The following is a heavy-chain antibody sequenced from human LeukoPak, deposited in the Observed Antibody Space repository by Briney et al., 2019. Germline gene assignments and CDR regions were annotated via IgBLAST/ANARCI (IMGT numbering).Heavy chain of an antibody. Sequence: NPSETLSLTCAVYGGSFSGYYWSWIRQPPGKGLEWIGEINHSGSTNYNPSLKSRVTISVDTSKNQFSLKLSPVTAADTAVYYCARGRGDSSSWYEEDWFDPWGQGTLVTVSS. CDR3: ARGRGDSSSWYEEDWFDP. V-gene: IGHV4-34*01. CDR2: INHSGST. CDR1: GGSFSGYY. J-gene: IGHJ5*02. D-gene: IGHD6-13*01.